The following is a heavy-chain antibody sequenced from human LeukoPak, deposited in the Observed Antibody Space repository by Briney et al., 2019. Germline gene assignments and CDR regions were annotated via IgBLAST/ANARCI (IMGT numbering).Heavy chain of an antibody. V-gene: IGHV4-34*01. D-gene: IGHD5-12*01. CDR2: INHSRST. J-gene: IGHJ4*02. CDR1: GGSISGYY. Sequence: SETLSLTCAVYGGSISGYYWSWIRQPPGKGLEWIGEINHSRSTNYNPSLKSRVTISVVTSKNQFSLKLISVTSAVTAVYYCARVQWLPYIDYRGQGTLLTVSS. CDR3: ARVQWLPYIDY.